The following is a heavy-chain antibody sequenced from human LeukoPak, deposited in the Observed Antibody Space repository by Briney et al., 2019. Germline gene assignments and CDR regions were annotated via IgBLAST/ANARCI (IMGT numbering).Heavy chain of an antibody. CDR3: ARYSYGSDVFDI. CDR2: IKQDGSEK. Sequence: GGSLRLSCADSGFTFSSYWMSWVRQAPGKGLEWVANIKQDGSEKYYVDSVKGRFTISRDNAKKSLYLQMNSLRAEDTAVYYCARYSYGSDVFDIWGQGTMVTVSS. V-gene: IGHV3-7*01. D-gene: IGHD5-18*01. CDR1: GFTFSSYW. J-gene: IGHJ3*02.